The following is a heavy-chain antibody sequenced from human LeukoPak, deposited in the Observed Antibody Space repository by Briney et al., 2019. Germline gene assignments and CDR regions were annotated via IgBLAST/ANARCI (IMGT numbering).Heavy chain of an antibody. D-gene: IGHD6-6*01. CDR2: IIPIFGTA. J-gene: IGHJ3*02. V-gene: IGHV1-69*05. Sequence: GSSVKVSRKASGGTFSSYAISWVRQAPGQGLDWMGGIIPIFGTANYAQKFQGRVTITTDESTSTAYMELSSLRSEDTAVYYCASSPSSSSREAFDIWGQGTMVTVSS. CDR1: GGTFSSYA. CDR3: ASSPSSSSREAFDI.